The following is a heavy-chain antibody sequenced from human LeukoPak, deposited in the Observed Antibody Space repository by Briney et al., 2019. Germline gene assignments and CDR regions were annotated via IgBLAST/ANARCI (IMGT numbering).Heavy chain of an antibody. CDR3: ASLGGSFLTSANIYCSGGSCYSDLDY. Sequence: SVKVSCKASGYTFTSYAISWVRQAPGQGLEWMGGIIPIFGTANYAQKFQGRVTITTDESTSTAYMELSSLRSEDTAVYYCASLGGSFLTSANIYCSGGSCYSDLDYWGQGTLVTVSS. CDR1: GYTFTSYA. J-gene: IGHJ4*02. CDR2: IIPIFGTA. D-gene: IGHD2-15*01. V-gene: IGHV1-69*05.